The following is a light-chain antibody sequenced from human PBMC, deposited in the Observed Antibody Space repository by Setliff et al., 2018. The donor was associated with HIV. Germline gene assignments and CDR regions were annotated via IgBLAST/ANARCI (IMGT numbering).Light chain of an antibody. V-gene: IGKV4-1*01. J-gene: IGKJ1*01. CDR3: QQYYTTPT. Sequence: DIVMTQSPDSLAVSLGERATINCKSSQNVLYSSNNKNYLAWYQQKPGQPPKLLIYWASTREFGVPDRFSGSGSGTDFTLTISSLQAEDVAVYYCQQYYTTPTFGQGTKVDI. CDR2: WAS. CDR1: QNVLYSSNNKNY.